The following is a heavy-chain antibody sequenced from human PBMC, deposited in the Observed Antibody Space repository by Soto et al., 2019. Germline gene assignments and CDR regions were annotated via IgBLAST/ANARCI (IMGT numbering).Heavy chain of an antibody. Sequence: ASVKVSCKASGYTFTGYYMHWVRQAPGQGLEWMGWINPNSGGTNYAQKFQGRVTMTRDTSISTAYMELSRLRSDDTAVYYCARDRMQWLAVVRTCYGMDVWGKGTTVTVPQ. CDR1: GYTFTGYY. V-gene: IGHV1-2*02. J-gene: IGHJ6*04. D-gene: IGHD6-19*01. CDR3: ARDRMQWLAVVRTCYGMDV. CDR2: INPNSGGT.